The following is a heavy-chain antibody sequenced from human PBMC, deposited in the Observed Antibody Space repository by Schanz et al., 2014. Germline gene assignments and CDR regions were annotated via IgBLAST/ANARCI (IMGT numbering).Heavy chain of an antibody. CDR1: GYTLTNFD. Sequence: QVQLVQSGAEVKKPGASVKVSCKASGYTLTNFDINWVRQAPGQGLEWMGWMNPNSGTTGYAQKFQGRVTMTRNTSTSTAYMELRSLRSDDTAVYYCARDNLVSSSWYNYYGMDVWGQGTTVTVSS. D-gene: IGHD6-13*01. CDR2: MNPNSGTT. V-gene: IGHV1-8*01. CDR3: ARDNLVSSSWYNYYGMDV. J-gene: IGHJ6*02.